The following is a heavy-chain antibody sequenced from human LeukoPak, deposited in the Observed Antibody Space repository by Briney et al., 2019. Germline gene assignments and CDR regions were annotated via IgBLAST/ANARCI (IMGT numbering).Heavy chain of an antibody. V-gene: IGHV4-59*08. J-gene: IGHJ6*03. Sequence: SETLSLTCTVSGGSISSYYWSWIRQPPGKGLEWIGYIYYSGSTNYNPSLKSRVTISVDTSKNQFSLKLSSVTAADTAVYYCARVGDYYYYYMDVWDKGTTVTVSS. CDR1: GGSISSYY. CDR3: ARVGDYYYYYMDV. D-gene: IGHD4-17*01. CDR2: IYYSGST.